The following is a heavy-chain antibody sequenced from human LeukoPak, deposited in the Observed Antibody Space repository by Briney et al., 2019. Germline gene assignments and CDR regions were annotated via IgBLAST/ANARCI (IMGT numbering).Heavy chain of an antibody. CDR3: AKGAASRGYTYVAN. J-gene: IGHJ4*02. D-gene: IGHD5-18*01. CDR2: ISGSGGST. CDR1: AFTLSSYA. Sequence: GGSLRLSCAASAFTLSSYAMIWVRQAPGKGLEWVSGISGSGGSTYYSDSAKGRFTISRDNSNNTLYLQMNSLRAEDTAVYYCAKGAASRGYTYVANWGQGTLVTVSS. V-gene: IGHV3-23*01.